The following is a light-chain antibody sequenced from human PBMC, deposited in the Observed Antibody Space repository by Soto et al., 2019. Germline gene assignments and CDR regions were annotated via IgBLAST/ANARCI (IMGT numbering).Light chain of an antibody. CDR2: KAS. V-gene: IGKV1-5*03. J-gene: IGKJ3*01. CDR3: QQHNSYSPAFT. Sequence: DIQMTQSPSTLSASVGDRVTITCRASQSISSWLAWYQQKPGKAPKLLIYKASSLESGVPSRFSGSGSGTEFTLTISSLQPDDFATYYCQQHNSYSPAFTFGPGTKV. CDR1: QSISSW.